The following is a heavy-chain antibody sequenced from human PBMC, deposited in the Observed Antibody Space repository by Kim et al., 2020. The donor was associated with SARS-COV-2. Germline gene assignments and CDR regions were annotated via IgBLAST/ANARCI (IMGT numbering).Heavy chain of an antibody. Sequence: GGSLRLSCAASGFTVSSNYMSWVRQAPGKGLEWVSVIYSGGSTYYAASVKGRFTISRDNTKNTLYLQINSLRAEDTAVYYCASSSSWSYYYYGMDVWGQGTTVSVSS. CDR2: IYSGGST. V-gene: IGHV3-53*01. CDR3: ASSSSWSYYYYGMDV. J-gene: IGHJ6*02. CDR1: GFTVSSNY. D-gene: IGHD6-13*01.